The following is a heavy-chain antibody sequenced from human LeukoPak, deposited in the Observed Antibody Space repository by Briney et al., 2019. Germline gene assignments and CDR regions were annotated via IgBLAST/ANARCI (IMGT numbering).Heavy chain of an antibody. CDR1: GFTFNNYG. CDR3: AKDLSSSGSYSSVDY. Sequence: GGSLRLSCAASGFTFNNYGMHWVRQAPGKGLEWVAFIRYDESNKYYADSVKGRFTISRDNSKHALYLQMNSLRPEDTAIYYCAKDLSSSGSYSSVDYWGQGTLVTVSS. D-gene: IGHD1-26*01. V-gene: IGHV3-30*02. CDR2: IRYDESNK. J-gene: IGHJ4*02.